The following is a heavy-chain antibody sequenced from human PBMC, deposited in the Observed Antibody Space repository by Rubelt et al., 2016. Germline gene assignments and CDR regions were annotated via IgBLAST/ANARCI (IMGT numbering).Heavy chain of an antibody. V-gene: IGHV4-34*01. D-gene: IGHD3-16*01. CDR1: GGSFSAYY. CDR2: INHSGST. J-gene: IGHJ3*02. CDR3: ARGPSVGGAPTNAFDI. Sequence: QVQLQQWGAGLLKPSETLSLTCAVSGGSFSAYYWSWIRQPPGKGLEWIGEINHSGSTTYNPSLKSRVTMSVDTSKDQFSLTLISVTAADTAVYYCARGPSVGGAPTNAFDIWGQGTMVTVSS.